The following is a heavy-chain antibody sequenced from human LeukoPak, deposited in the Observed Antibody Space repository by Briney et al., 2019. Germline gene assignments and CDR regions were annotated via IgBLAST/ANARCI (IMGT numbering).Heavy chain of an antibody. CDR1: GFTFSSYA. D-gene: IGHD3-10*01. CDR2: IKQDSSQK. CDR3: AREFGPDY. V-gene: IGHV3-7*01. Sequence: GGSLRLSCAASGFTFSSYAMNWVRQAPGKGLEWVANIKQDSSQKWYVDSVKGRFTISRDNAKNSLYLEMNNLRVEDTAVYYCAREFGPDYWGQGTLVAVSS. J-gene: IGHJ4*02.